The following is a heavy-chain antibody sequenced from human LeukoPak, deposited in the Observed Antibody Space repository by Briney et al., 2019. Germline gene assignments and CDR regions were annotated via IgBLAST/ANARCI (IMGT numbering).Heavy chain of an antibody. CDR3: AREWETAAGGWFDP. CDR2: IYTSGST. J-gene: IGHJ5*02. V-gene: IGHV4-61*02. Sequence: PSETLSLTCTVSGDSITGTSYYWSWIRQPAGKGLEWIGRIYTSGSTNYNPSLKSRVTISVDTSKNQFSLKLSSVTAADTAVYYCAREWETAAGGWFDPWGQGTLVTVSS. D-gene: IGHD2-2*01. CDR1: GDSITGTSYY.